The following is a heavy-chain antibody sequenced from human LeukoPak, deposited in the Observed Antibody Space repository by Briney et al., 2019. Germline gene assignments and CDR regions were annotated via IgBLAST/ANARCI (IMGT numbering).Heavy chain of an antibody. CDR1: GGSISSYY. D-gene: IGHD3-3*01. Sequence: SETLSLTCTVSGGSISSYYWSWIRQPPGKGLEWIGYMSQSGSTYYNPSLKSRVTISVDTSKSQFSLKLTSVTAADTAVYYCARDWSGPYYFDYRGQGTLDTVSS. V-gene: IGHV4-59*12. J-gene: IGHJ4*01. CDR3: ARDWSGPYYFDY. CDR2: MSQSGST.